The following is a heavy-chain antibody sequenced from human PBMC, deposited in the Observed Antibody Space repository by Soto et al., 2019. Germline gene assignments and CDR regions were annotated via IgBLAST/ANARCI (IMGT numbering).Heavy chain of an antibody. CDR1: GFTFSSYS. Sequence: GGSLRLSCAASGFTFSSYSMNWVRQAPGKGLEWVSYISSSSSTIYYADSVKGRFTISRDNAKNSLYLQMNSLRAEDTAVYYCWSGSFSHLYAFWGRGSLVIGSS. CDR2: ISSSSSTI. J-gene: IGHJ4*02. V-gene: IGHV3-48*01. CDR3: WSGSFSHLYAF. D-gene: IGHD3-16*01.